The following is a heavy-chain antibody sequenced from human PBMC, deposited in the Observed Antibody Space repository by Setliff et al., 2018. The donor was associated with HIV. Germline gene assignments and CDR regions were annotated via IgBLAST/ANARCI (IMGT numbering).Heavy chain of an antibody. CDR3: ARSYYDFWNGLPRSFDV. V-gene: IGHV4-59*11. CDR2: VYYSGST. Sequence: PSETLSLTCTVSGGSFSNHYWSWLRQSPKNGLEWIGYVYYSGSTNYKPSFKSRVSISIDTSRNHFSLILTSLTTADTAIYYCARSYYDFWNGLPRSFDVWGQGTMVTVSS. J-gene: IGHJ3*01. CDR1: GGSFSNHY. D-gene: IGHD3-3*01.